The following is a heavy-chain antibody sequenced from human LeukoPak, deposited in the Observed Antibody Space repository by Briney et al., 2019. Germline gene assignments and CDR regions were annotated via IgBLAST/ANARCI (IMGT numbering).Heavy chain of an antibody. CDR3: ARDAKGMDV. CDR1: GGTFSSYA. CDR2: IIPILGIA. V-gene: IGHV1-69*04. J-gene: IGHJ6*02. Sequence: ASVKVSCKASGGTFSSYAISWVRQAPGQGLVWMGRIIPILGIANYAQKFQGRVTITADKSTSTAYMELSSLRSEDTAVYYCARDAKGMDVWGQGTTVTVSS.